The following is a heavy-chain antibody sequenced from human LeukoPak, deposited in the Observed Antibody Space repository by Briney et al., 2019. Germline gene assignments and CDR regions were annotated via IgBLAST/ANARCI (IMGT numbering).Heavy chain of an antibody. V-gene: IGHV1-2*02. J-gene: IGHJ4*02. CDR3: ARETLDSGSYYGG. CDR2: INPNSGGT. D-gene: IGHD1-26*01. Sequence: GASVKVSCKASGYTFTGYYMHWVRQAPGQGLEWMGWINPNSGGTNYAQKFQGRVTMTRDTSISTAYMELSRLRSDDTAVYYCARETLDSGSYYGGWGQGTLVTVSS. CDR1: GYTFTGYY.